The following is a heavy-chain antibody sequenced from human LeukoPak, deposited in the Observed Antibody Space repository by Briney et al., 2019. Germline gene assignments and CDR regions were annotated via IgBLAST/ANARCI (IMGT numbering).Heavy chain of an antibody. Sequence: PGGSLRLSCAASGFTFSSYAMSWVRQAPGKGLEWVSAISGSGGSTYYADSVKGRFTISRDNSKNTLYLQMNSLRAEDTAVYYCAKDLGYYYDSSGYYDGMDVWGQGTTVTVSS. V-gene: IGHV3-23*01. CDR3: AKDLGYYYDSSGYYDGMDV. D-gene: IGHD3-22*01. J-gene: IGHJ6*02. CDR1: GFTFSSYA. CDR2: ISGSGGST.